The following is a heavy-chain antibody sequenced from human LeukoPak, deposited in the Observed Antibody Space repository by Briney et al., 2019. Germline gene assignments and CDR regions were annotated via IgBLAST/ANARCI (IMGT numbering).Heavy chain of an antibody. J-gene: IGHJ4*02. Sequence: GGSLRLSCAASGFTFSSYAMHWVRQAPGKGLEWVAVISYDGSNKYYADSVKGRFTISRDNSKNTLYLQMNSLRAEDTAVYYCARDVSLHFYYFDYWGQGTLVTVSS. CDR3: ARDVSLHFYYFDY. CDR2: ISYDGSNK. CDR1: GFTFSSYA. V-gene: IGHV3-30-3*01. D-gene: IGHD2/OR15-2a*01.